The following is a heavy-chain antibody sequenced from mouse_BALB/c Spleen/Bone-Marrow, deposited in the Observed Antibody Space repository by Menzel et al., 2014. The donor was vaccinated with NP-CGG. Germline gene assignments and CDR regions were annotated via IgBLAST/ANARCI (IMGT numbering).Heavy chain of an antibody. CDR3: ARGYYYGSTYGWYFDV. D-gene: IGHD1-1*01. Sequence: QVQLKESGAELARPGASVKLSCKASAYTFTSYWMQRVKQRPGQGLEWIGAIYPGDGDTRYTQKFKGKATLTADKSSSTAYMQLSSLASEDSAVYYCARGYYYGSTYGWYFDVWGAGTTVTVSS. J-gene: IGHJ1*01. V-gene: IGHV1-87*01. CDR2: IYPGDGDT. CDR1: AYTFTSYW.